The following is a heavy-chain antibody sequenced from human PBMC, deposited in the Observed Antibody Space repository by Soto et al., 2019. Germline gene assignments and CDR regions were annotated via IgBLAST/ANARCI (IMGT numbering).Heavy chain of an antibody. CDR3: ARVSSYYYDSSGYYPHIDY. CDR1: GGTFNSYT. V-gene: IGHV1-69*02. D-gene: IGHD3-22*01. Sequence: ASVKVSCKASGGTFNSYTISWVRQAPGQGLEWMGRIIPILGIANYAQKFQGRVTITADKSTSTAYMELSSLRSEDTAVYYCARVSSYYYDSSGYYPHIDYWGQGTLVTVSS. J-gene: IGHJ4*02. CDR2: IIPILGIA.